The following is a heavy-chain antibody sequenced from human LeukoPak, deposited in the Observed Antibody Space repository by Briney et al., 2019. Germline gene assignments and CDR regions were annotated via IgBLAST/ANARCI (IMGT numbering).Heavy chain of an antibody. CDR1: RGTFSSYA. CDR3: ARGVAEMATIRFDY. V-gene: IGHV1-69*05. J-gene: IGHJ4*02. Sequence: SVKVSCKASRGTFSSYAISWVRQAPGQGLEWMGRIIPIFGTANYAQKFQGRVTITTDESTSTAYMELSSLRSEDTAVYYCARGVAEMATIRFDYWGQGTLVTVSS. CDR2: IIPIFGTA. D-gene: IGHD5-24*01.